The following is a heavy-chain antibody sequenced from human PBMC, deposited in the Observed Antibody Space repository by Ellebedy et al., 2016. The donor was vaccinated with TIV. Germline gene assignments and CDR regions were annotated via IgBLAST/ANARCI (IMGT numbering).Heavy chain of an antibody. V-gene: IGHV3-48*04. D-gene: IGHD2-2*01. J-gene: IGHJ4*02. Sequence: GESLKISCAASGFMFNTYNMDWVRQAPGKGLEWVSYINRGSSVIYYADSVKGRFTISRDNAKNSLYLQMSNLRAEDTAVFYCARAGGRHSTGSGFYWGQGTRVTVST. CDR1: GFMFNTYN. CDR3: ARAGGRHSTGSGFY. CDR2: INRGSSVI.